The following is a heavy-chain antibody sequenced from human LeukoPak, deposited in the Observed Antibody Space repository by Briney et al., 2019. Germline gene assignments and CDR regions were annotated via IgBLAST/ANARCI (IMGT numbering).Heavy chain of an antibody. Sequence: ASVTVSCKVSGYTLTELSMHWVRQAPGKGLEWMGGFDPEDGETIYAQKFQGRVTMTEDTSTDTAYMELSSLRSEDTAVYYCATGVGSGWPYYFDYWGQGTLVTVSS. V-gene: IGHV1-24*01. CDR3: ATGVGSGWPYYFDY. CDR1: GYTLTELS. CDR2: FDPEDGET. J-gene: IGHJ4*02. D-gene: IGHD6-19*01.